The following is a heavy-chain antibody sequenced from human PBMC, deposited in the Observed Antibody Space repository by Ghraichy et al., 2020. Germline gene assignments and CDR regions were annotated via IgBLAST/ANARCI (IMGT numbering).Heavy chain of an antibody. V-gene: IGHV3-7*03. CDR1: GFIFSRYW. D-gene: IGHD3-16*01. CDR2: IKYDGSQR. Sequence: GGSLRLSCVGSGFIFSRYWMSWVRQAPGKGLEWVANIKYDGSQRLYVDSVKDRVIISRDNAKNSVFLQMNSLRAEDTAVYYCARVTLGGCDYGDCWGQGALVTVSS. J-gene: IGHJ4*02. CDR3: ARVTLGGCDYGDC.